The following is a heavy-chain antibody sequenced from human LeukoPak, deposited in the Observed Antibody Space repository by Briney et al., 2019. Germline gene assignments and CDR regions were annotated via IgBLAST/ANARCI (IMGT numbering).Heavy chain of an antibody. CDR3: ARDTTVTTGGFDY. J-gene: IGHJ4*02. D-gene: IGHD4-17*01. CDR1: GFTFSSYW. V-gene: IGHV3-7*01. Sequence: PGRSLRLSCAASGFTFSSYWMSWVRQAPGKGLEWVANIKQDGSEKYYVDSVKGRFTISRDNAKNSLYLQMNSLRAEDTAVYYCARDTTVTTGGFDYWGQGTLVTVSS. CDR2: IKQDGSEK.